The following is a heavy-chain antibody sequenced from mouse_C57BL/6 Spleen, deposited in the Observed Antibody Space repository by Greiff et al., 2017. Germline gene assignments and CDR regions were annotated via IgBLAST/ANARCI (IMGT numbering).Heavy chain of an antibody. CDR1: GYTFTSYW. D-gene: IGHD4-1*01. CDR2: INPSSGYT. J-gene: IGHJ2*01. CDR3: ARDWVFFDY. V-gene: IGHV1-7*01. Sequence: QVQLQQSGAELAQPGASVKLSCKASGYTFTSYWMHWVKQRPGQGLEWIGYINPSSGYTKYNQKFKDKATLTADKSSSKHYMQLSSRTYEDSAVYYCARDWVFFDYWGQGTTLTVSS.